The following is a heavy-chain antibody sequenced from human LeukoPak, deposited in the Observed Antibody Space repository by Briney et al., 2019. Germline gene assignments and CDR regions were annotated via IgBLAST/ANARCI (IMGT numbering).Heavy chain of an antibody. CDR1: GFTFSSYG. Sequence: GGSLRLSCTASGFTFSSYGMHWVRQAPGKGLEWVAFIRYDGSNKYYADSVKGRFTISRDNYKNTLYLRMNSLRAEDTAVYYCAKDLRRIVGATKGMDVWGKGTTVTVSS. CDR2: IRYDGSNK. CDR3: AKDLRRIVGATKGMDV. D-gene: IGHD1-26*01. J-gene: IGHJ6*03. V-gene: IGHV3-30*02.